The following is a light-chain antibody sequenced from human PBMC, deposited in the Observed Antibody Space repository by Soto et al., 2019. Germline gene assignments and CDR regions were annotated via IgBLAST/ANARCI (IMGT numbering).Light chain of an antibody. Sequence: EIVLTQSPDTLSLSPGERATLSCRASQSVRNSYLAWYQQKPGQAPRFLIYDASSRATGIPDRFSGSVSGTDFTLTISRLEPEDFAVYYCQQYGSSPLTFGGGTKVDIK. V-gene: IGKV3-20*01. CDR2: DAS. CDR3: QQYGSSPLT. J-gene: IGKJ4*01. CDR1: QSVRNSY.